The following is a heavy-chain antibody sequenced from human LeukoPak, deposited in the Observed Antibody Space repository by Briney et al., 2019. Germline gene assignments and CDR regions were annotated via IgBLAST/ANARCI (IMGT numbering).Heavy chain of an antibody. CDR2: IYTSGST. Sequence: SETLSLTCTVSGGSISSYYWSWIRQPAGKGLQWIGRIYTSGSTNYNPSLKSRVTMSVDTSKNQFSLKLSSVTAADTAVYYCARDNYDFWSGSPFDYWGQGTLVTVSS. V-gene: IGHV4-4*07. D-gene: IGHD3-3*01. CDR3: ARDNYDFWSGSPFDY. J-gene: IGHJ4*02. CDR1: GGSISSYY.